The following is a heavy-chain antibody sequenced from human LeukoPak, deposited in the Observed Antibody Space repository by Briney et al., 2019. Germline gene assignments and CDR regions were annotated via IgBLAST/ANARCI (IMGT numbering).Heavy chain of an antibody. V-gene: IGHV3-23*01. D-gene: IGHD4-17*01. Sequence: GGSLRLSCAASGFTFSSYAMSWVRQAPGKGLEWVSGISGSGGSTYYADSVKGRFTISRDNSKNMLYVQMYSLRAEDTAVYYCAKEPYGDYVGNWCDPWGQGTLVTVSS. J-gene: IGHJ5*02. CDR2: ISGSGGST. CDR3: AKEPYGDYVGNWCDP. CDR1: GFTFSSYA.